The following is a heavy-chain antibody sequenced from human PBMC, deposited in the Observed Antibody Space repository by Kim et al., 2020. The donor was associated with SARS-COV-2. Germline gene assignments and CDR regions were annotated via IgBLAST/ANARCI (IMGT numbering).Heavy chain of an antibody. V-gene: IGHV3-23*01. CDR3: AKDGLLWFGSYLDY. CDR2: ISGSGGST. J-gene: IGHJ4*02. D-gene: IGHD3-10*01. Sequence: GGSLRLSCAASGFTFSSYAMSWVRQAPGKGLEWVSAISGSGGSTYYADSVKGRFTISRDNSKNTLYLQMNSLRAEDTAVYYCAKDGLLWFGSYLDYWGQGTLVTVSS. CDR1: GFTFSSYA.